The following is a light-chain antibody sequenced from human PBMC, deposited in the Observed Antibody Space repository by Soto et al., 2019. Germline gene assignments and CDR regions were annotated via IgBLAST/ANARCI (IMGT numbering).Light chain of an antibody. Sequence: QSVLTQPPSASGSPGQSVTISCTGTSSDVGAYDYVSWYQQHPGKAPKLMIYEINKRPSGVPDRFSGSKSGNTASLTVSGLQAEDEADYYCCSYTRTSNHYFFGSGTKGTVL. CDR3: CSYTRTSNHYF. CDR1: SSDVGAYDY. J-gene: IGLJ1*01. V-gene: IGLV2-8*01. CDR2: EIN.